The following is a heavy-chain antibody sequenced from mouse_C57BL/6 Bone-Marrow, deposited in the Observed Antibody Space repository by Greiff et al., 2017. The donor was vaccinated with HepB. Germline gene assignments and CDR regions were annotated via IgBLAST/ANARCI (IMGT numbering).Heavy chain of an antibody. J-gene: IGHJ2*01. CDR1: GFTFSDFY. D-gene: IGHD1-2*01. V-gene: IGHV7-1*01. CDR2: SRNKANDYTT. Sequence: EVKVVESGGGLVQSGRSLRLSCATSGFTFSDFYMEWVRQAPGKGLEWIAASRNKANDYTTEYSASVKGRFIVSRDTSQSILYLQMNALRAEDTAIYYCARDALIGSLFDYWGQGTTLTVSS. CDR3: ARDALIGSLFDY.